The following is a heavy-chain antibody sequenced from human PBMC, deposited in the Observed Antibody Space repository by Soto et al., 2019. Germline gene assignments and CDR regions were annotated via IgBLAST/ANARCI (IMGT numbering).Heavy chain of an antibody. CDR1: GGTFSSYA. D-gene: IGHD3-22*01. J-gene: IGHJ3*02. V-gene: IGHV1-69*01. CDR3: ARGTYYYDSSGYYPDAFDI. Sequence: QVQLVQSGAEVKKPGSSVTVSCKASGGTFSSYAISWVRQAPGQGLEWMGGIIPIFGTANYAQKFQGRVTITADESTSTAYMELSSLRSEDTAVYYCARGTYYYDSSGYYPDAFDIWGQGTMVTVSS. CDR2: IIPIFGTA.